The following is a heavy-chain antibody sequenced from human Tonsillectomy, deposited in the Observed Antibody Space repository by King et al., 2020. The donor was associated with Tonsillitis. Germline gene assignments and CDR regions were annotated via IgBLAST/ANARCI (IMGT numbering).Heavy chain of an antibody. Sequence: VQLVESGAEVKKPGESLKISCKGSGYRFPSYWIGWVRQMPGKGLGWMGIIYPGDSDTRYSPSFQGQVTISADTSISTAYLQWSSLKASDTAIYYCARPLSNWNGLDSWGQGTLVTVSS. V-gene: IGHV5-51*01. D-gene: IGHD1-20*01. CDR3: ARPLSNWNGLDS. CDR2: IYPGDSDT. CDR1: GYRFPSYW. J-gene: IGHJ4*02.